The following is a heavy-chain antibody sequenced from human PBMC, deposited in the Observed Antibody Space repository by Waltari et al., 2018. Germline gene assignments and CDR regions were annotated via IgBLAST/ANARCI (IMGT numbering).Heavy chain of an antibody. CDR1: GFTFSNYA. CDR3: AKPKLAAVPYNFYFDS. J-gene: IGHJ4*02. D-gene: IGHD6-13*01. CDR2: ITGSGDST. Sequence: EVQLLESGGGLVQPGGSLRLSCEASGFTFSNYAMCWVRQAPGKGLEWVSDITGSGDSTNYADSVKGRFTISRDNSKNTVFLQMNSLGVADTAVYYCAKPKLAAVPYNFYFDSWGQGTLVTVSS. V-gene: IGHV3-23*01.